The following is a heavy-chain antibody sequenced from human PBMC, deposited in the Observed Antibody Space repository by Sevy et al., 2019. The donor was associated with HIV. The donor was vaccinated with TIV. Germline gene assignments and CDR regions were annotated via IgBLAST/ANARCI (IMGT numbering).Heavy chain of an antibody. CDR2: ISSSSSTI. Sequence: GGSLRLSCAASGFIFSSYSMNWVRQAPGKGLGWISYISSSSSTIYYADSVKGRFTISRDNAKNSLYLQMSSLRADDTALYYCARVPSTGRYGMDVWGQGTTVTVSS. D-gene: IGHD3-10*01. V-gene: IGHV3-48*01. CDR1: GFIFSSYS. J-gene: IGHJ6*02. CDR3: ARVPSTGRYGMDV.